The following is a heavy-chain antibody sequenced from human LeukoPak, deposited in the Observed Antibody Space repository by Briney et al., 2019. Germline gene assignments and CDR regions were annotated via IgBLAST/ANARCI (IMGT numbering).Heavy chain of an antibody. CDR3: AREGCSGTNCLYYFYYIDV. CDR1: GGSMSSHIYY. D-gene: IGHD2-2*01. V-gene: IGHV4-39*07. J-gene: IGHJ6*03. CDR2: ISHGGTA. Sequence: PSETLSLTCTVSGGSMSSHIYYWGWIRQPPGKGLEWIGSISHGGTAYYKPSLKSRVTISVDTSNNQFSLKLSSVTAADTAVYYCAREGCSGTNCLYYFYYIDVWGKGTTVTVSS.